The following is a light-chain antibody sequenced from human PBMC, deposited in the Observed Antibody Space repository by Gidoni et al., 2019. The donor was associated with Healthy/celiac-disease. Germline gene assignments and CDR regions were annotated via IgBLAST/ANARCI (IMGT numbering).Light chain of an antibody. CDR2: GAS. Sequence: IVLTHPPGTLSLSPVERATLSCRPRQSVSSSYLAWYQQKPGQAPRRLIYGASSRATGIPDRFSGSGSGTDFTLTISRLEPEDFAVYYCQQYGSSPPYTFXQXTKLEIK. CDR1: QSVSSSY. J-gene: IGKJ2*01. V-gene: IGKV3-20*01. CDR3: QQYGSSPPYT.